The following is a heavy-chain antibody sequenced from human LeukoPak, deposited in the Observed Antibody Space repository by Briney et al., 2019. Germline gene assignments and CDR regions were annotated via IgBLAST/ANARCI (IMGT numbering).Heavy chain of an antibody. CDR3: ARWSGNFSVFDY. Sequence: SETLSLTCAVYGGSFSGYYWSWIREPPGEGLEWIGEINHSGSTNYNPSLKSRVTISVDTSKNQFSLRLSSVTAADTAVYYCARWSGNFSVFDYWGQGTLVTVSS. J-gene: IGHJ4*02. V-gene: IGHV4-34*01. CDR1: GGSFSGYY. CDR2: INHSGST. D-gene: IGHD4-23*01.